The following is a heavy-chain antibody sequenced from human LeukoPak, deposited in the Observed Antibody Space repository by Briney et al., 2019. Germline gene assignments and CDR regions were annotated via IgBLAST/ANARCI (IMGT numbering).Heavy chain of an antibody. Sequence: GGSLRLSCAASGFTVSSNYMSWVRQGPGKGLEWVSAISVSGNTYHADSVKGRFTISRDSYKNTLYLQMNSLRAEDTAVYYCAREGYYYGSGSSVFDYWGQGTLVTVSS. CDR3: AREGYYYGSGSSVFDY. CDR2: ISVSGNT. V-gene: IGHV3-53*01. J-gene: IGHJ4*02. CDR1: GFTVSSNY. D-gene: IGHD3-10*01.